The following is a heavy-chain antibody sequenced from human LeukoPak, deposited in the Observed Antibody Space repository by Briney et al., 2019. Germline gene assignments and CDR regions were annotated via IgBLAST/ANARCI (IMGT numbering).Heavy chain of an antibody. CDR3: ARDDGSYSRSPGFDN. V-gene: IGHV3-21*01. CDR2: ISSSSSYI. D-gene: IGHD1-26*01. Sequence: GGSLRLSCAASGFTFSTFAMIWVRQPPGKGLEWVSSISSSSSYIYYADSVKGRFTISRGNAKNSLYLQMNSLRAEDTAVYYCARDDGSYSRSPGFDNWGQGTLVTVSS. CDR1: GFTFSTFA. J-gene: IGHJ4*02.